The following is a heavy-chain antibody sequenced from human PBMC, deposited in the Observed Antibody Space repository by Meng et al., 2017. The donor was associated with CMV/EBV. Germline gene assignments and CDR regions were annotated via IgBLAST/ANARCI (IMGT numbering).Heavy chain of an antibody. D-gene: IGHD6-19*01. V-gene: IGHV1-2*02. CDR3: ARGGIAVAGTYDY. CDR2: IKPNSGGT. CDR1: GYTITGYY. Sequence: ASAKVFCKASGYTITGYYMNWVRQAPGQGLEWMGWIKPNSGGTNYAQKFQGRVTMTRDTSISTAYMALSRLRSDDTTVYYCARGGIAVAGTYDYWGQGTLVTVSS. J-gene: IGHJ4*02.